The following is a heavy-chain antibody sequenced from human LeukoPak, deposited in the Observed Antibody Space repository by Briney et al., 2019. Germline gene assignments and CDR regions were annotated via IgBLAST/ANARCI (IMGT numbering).Heavy chain of an antibody. CDR2: INSDGSST. J-gene: IGHJ6*02. V-gene: IGHV3-74*01. CDR1: GFTFSSYW. CDR3: ARDLPMDYDFWSGYGTGMDV. Sequence: GGSLRLSCAASGFTFSSYWMHWVRHAPGKGLVWVSRINSDGSSTSYADSVKGRFTISRDNAKNTLYLQMNSLRAEDTAVYYCARDLPMDYDFWSGYGTGMDVWGQGTTVTVSS. D-gene: IGHD3-3*01.